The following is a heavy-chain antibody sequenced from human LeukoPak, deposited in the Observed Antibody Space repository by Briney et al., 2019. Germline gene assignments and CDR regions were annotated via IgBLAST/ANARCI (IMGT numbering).Heavy chain of an antibody. CDR3: ARGGTYALA. J-gene: IGHJ5*02. CDR2: IYTSGST. V-gene: IGHV4-4*07. Sequence: SETLSLTCTVSGGSISNYYWSWIRQPAGEGLEWIGRIYTSGSTNYNTSLKSRVTISVDTSENQFSLKLRSVPAADTAVYYCARGGTYALAWGQGTLVTVSS. CDR1: GGSISNYY. D-gene: IGHD3-16*01.